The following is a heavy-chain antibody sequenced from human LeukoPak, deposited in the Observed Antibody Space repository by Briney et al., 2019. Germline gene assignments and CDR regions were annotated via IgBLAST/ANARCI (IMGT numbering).Heavy chain of an antibody. Sequence: ASVKVSCKASGYTFTNSYIHWVRQAPGQGLEWMGWINPNSGGTNYAQKFQGRVTMTRDTSISTAYMELSRLRSDDTAVYYCARVVQSTDSSGFYLPEYFQHWGQGTLVTVSS. CDR3: ARVVQSTDSSGFYLPEYFQH. CDR1: GYTFTNSY. CDR2: INPNSGGT. D-gene: IGHD3-22*01. V-gene: IGHV1-2*02. J-gene: IGHJ1*01.